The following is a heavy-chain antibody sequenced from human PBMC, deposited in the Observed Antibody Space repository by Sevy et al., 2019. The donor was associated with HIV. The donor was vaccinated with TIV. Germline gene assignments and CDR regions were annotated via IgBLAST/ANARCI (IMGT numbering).Heavy chain of an antibody. CDR3: SRAGDWGLGD. V-gene: IGHV4-34*01. CDR2: INHSGST. CDR1: GGSFSGYH. Sequence: SETLSLTCAVYGGSFSGYHWTWIRQLPGKGLEWIGKINHSGSTNYNPSLKSRVTMSVDTSKKKFSLKMTSETAADTAVYYCSRAGDWGLGDWGQGTLVTVSS. J-gene: IGHJ4*02. D-gene: IGHD7-27*01.